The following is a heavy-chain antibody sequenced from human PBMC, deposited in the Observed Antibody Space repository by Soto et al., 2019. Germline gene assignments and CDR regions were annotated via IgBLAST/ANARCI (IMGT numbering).Heavy chain of an antibody. V-gene: IGHV6-1*01. J-gene: IGHJ3*02. D-gene: IGHD6-13*01. CDR1: GDSVSSNSAA. CDR3: ARVDSDSSSWSRAAFDI. Sequence: SQTLSLTCAISGDSVSSNSAAWNWIRQSPSRGLEWLGRTYYRSKWYNDYAVSVKSRITINPDTSKNQFSLQLNSVTPEDTAVYYCARVDSDSSSWSRAAFDIWGQGTMVTVSS. CDR2: TYYRSKWYN.